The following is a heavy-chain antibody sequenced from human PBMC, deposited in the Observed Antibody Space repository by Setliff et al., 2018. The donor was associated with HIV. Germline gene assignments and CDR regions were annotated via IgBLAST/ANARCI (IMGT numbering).Heavy chain of an antibody. J-gene: IGHJ3*01. CDR2: IFDSENN. Sequence: SETLSLTCSVSGDSITHYYWNWIRQPPGKGLEWIGNIFDSENNNYNPSLKSRVSMSVDTSKNQFSLRLTSVTAADTAVYYCAIQITSVTPEMLVVNDAFDVWGQGKMVTVSS. CDR3: AIQITSVTPEMLVVNDAFDV. D-gene: IGHD4-17*01. CDR1: GDSITHYY. V-gene: IGHV4-59*01.